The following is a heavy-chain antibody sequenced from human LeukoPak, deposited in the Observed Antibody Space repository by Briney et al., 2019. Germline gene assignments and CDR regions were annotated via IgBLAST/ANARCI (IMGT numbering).Heavy chain of an antibody. V-gene: IGHV4-59*01. J-gene: IGHJ5*02. CDR1: GGSISSYY. D-gene: IGHD5-18*01. Sequence: SETLSLTCTVSGGSISSYYWSWIRQPPGKGLGWIGYIYYSGSTNYNPSLKSRVTISVDTSKNQFSLKLSSVTAADTAVYYCAGGPIQLWGNWFDPWGQGTLVTVSS. CDR2: IYYSGST. CDR3: AGGPIQLWGNWFDP.